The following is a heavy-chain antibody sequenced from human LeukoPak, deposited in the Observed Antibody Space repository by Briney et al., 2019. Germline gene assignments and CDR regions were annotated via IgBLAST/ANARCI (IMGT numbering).Heavy chain of an antibody. CDR3: ARRDGGSCLDY. D-gene: IGHD2-15*01. CDR1: GFTFSSYT. Sequence: PGRSLRLSCAASGFTFSSYTIHWVRQAPGKGLECVAVISYDGTTKFYADSVKGRFTISRDNSKNTLYLQMNSLRAEDTAVYYCARRDGGSCLDYWGQGTLVTVSS. J-gene: IGHJ4*02. CDR2: ISYDGTTK. V-gene: IGHV3-30-3*01.